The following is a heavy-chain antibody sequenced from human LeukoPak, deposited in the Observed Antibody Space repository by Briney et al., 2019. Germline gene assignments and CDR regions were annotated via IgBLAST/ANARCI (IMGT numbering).Heavy chain of an antibody. CDR1: GFTFSSYG. J-gene: IGHJ4*02. CDR3: VKDDGTYYFDS. CDR2: TRYDGSNK. Sequence: AGGSLRLSCKASGFTFSSYGMHWVRQAPGKGLQWVAFTRYDGSNKDYADFVNGRFTISRDNSEDMLYLEMNSLSPEDTAVYYCVKDDGTYYFDSWGRGTLVTVPT. V-gene: IGHV3-30*02. D-gene: IGHD2-21*01.